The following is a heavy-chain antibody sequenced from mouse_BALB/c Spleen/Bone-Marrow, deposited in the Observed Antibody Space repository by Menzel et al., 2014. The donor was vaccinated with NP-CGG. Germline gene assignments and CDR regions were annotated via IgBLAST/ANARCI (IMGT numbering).Heavy chain of an antibody. V-gene: IGHV1-9*01. CDR1: GYTFSTYW. D-gene: IGHD1-1*01. CDR2: ILPGSGST. Sequence: VQLQQSGAELMKPGASVKISCKATGYTFSTYWIEWVKQRPGHGLEWIGEILPGSGSTNYNEEFKGKATFTADTSSNTVYMQLSSLTSEDSAVYYCARWYYGSSSFAYWGQGTLVTVSA. CDR3: ARWYYGSSSFAY. J-gene: IGHJ3*01.